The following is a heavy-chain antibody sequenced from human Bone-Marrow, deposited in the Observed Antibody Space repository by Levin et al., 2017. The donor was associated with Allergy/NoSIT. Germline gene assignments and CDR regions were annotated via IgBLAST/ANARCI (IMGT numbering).Heavy chain of an antibody. CDR1: GFPFRISS. CDR2: ITSSSSYI. D-gene: IGHD5-12*01. Sequence: LSLPCAASGFPFRISSMNWVRQAPGKGLHWVSSITSSSSYIYYADSVKGRFTITRDNAKNSLYLQMSSLRVEDTAVYYCARGLEYSGLPWGQGTLVTVSS. J-gene: IGHJ5*02. CDR3: ARGLEYSGLP. V-gene: IGHV3-21*01.